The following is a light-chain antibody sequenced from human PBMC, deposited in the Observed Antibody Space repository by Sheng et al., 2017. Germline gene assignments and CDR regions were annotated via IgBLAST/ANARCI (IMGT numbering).Light chain of an antibody. Sequence: EIVLTQSPGTLSLSPGERATLSCRASQSVSNSYLAWVPAETWPGSQVSSSIVHPAGPLASQTGSVAGGSGTDFTLTITRLEPEDFAVYYCQQYDGGLLPFTFGPGTKRGCQ. V-gene: IGKV3-20*01. CDR3: QQYDGGLLPFT. CDR2: VHP. J-gene: IGKJ3*01. CDR1: QSVSNSY.